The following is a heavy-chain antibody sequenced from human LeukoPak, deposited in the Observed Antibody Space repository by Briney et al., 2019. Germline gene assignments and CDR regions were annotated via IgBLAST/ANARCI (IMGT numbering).Heavy chain of an antibody. Sequence: ASVKVSCKASGYTFTGYYLHWVRQAPGQGLEWMGWINPNNGDTDYAQKFQGRVTMTRDTSISTAYMELSSLRSDDTAVYYCARVPGGYCSSTSCYFGYYFDYWGQGTLVTVSS. J-gene: IGHJ4*02. CDR1: GYTFTGYY. CDR2: INPNNGDT. V-gene: IGHV1-2*02. CDR3: ARVPGGYCSSTSCYFGYYFDY. D-gene: IGHD2-2*01.